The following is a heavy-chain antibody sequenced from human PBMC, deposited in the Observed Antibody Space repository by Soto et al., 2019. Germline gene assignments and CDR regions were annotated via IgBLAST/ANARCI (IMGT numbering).Heavy chain of an antibody. CDR1: GFTFSGSA. CDR3: TRRSSGYYIDY. D-gene: IGHD3-3*01. CDR2: IRSKANSYAT. V-gene: IGHV3-73*01. J-gene: IGHJ4*02. Sequence: PGGSLRLSCTASGFTFSGSAMHWVRQASGKGLEWVGRIRSKANSYATAYAASVTGRFTISRDDSKNTAYPHMNSLKTEDTAVYYCTRRSSGYYIDYWGQGTLVTVSS.